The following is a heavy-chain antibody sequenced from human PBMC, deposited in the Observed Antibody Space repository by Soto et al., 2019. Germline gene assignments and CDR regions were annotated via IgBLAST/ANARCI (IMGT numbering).Heavy chain of an antibody. CDR3: AKGLRITIFGVADYYYYYGMDV. CDR1: GFTFSSYA. Sequence: PGGSLRLSCAASGFTFSSYAMSWVRQAPGKGLEWFSGISGSGGDTYYADSVKGRFTISRDNSKNTLYLQMNSLRAEGTAVYYCAKGLRITIFGVADYYYYYGMDVWGQGTTVTVSS. D-gene: IGHD3-3*01. CDR2: ISGSGGDT. V-gene: IGHV3-23*01. J-gene: IGHJ6*02.